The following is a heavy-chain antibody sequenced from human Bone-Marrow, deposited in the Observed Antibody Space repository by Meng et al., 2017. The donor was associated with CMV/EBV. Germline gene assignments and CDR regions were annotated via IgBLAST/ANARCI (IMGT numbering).Heavy chain of an antibody. CDR1: GFTFSSYA. Sequence: GGSLRLSCAASGFTFSSYAMHWVRQAPGKGLEWVAVISYDGSNKYYADSVKGRFTISRDNAKNSLYLQMNSLRAEDTAVYYCARGYYGSGSPSFDYWGQGTLVTVSS. CDR2: ISYDGSNK. V-gene: IGHV3-30*04. CDR3: ARGYYGSGSPSFDY. D-gene: IGHD3-10*01. J-gene: IGHJ4*02.